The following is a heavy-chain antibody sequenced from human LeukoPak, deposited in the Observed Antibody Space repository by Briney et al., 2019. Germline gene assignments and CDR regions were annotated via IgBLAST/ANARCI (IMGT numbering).Heavy chain of an antibody. Sequence: GGSLRLSCAASVFTFSSYEMIWVRQAPGKGLEWVSYISSSGTTMYYADSVKGRFTISRDNAKSSLYLQMNSLRAEDTAVYCCARESSSRYSFDHWGQGMLVTVSS. J-gene: IGHJ4*02. D-gene: IGHD3-22*01. V-gene: IGHV3-48*03. CDR2: ISSSGTTM. CDR1: VFTFSSYE. CDR3: ARESSSRYSFDH.